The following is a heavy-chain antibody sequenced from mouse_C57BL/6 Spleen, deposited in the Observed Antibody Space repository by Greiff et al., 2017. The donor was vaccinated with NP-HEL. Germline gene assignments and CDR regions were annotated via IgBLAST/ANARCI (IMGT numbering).Heavy chain of an antibody. CDR2: IYPGDGDT. CDR1: GYAFSSYW. Sequence: QVQLQQSGAELVKPGASVKISCKASGYAFSSYWMNWVKQRPGKGLEWIGQIYPGDGDTNYNGKVKGKATLTADKSSSTAYMQLSSLTSEDSAVYFCASPYYGSSYGYFDVWGTGTTVTVSS. V-gene: IGHV1-80*01. CDR3: ASPYYGSSYGYFDV. J-gene: IGHJ1*03. D-gene: IGHD1-1*01.